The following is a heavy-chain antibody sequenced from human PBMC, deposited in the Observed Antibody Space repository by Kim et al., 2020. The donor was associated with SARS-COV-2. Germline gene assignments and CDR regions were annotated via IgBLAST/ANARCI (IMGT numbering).Heavy chain of an antibody. CDR1: GGSFSGYY. J-gene: IGHJ6*02. CDR3: ARALLGYCSSTSCSYYYYGMDV. CDR2: INHSGST. Sequence: SETLSLTCAVYGGSFSGYYWSWIRQPPGKGLEWIGEINHSGSTNYNPSLKSRVTISVDTSKNQFSLMLSSVTAADTAVYYCARALLGYCSSTSCSYYYYGMDVWGQGTTVTVSS. D-gene: IGHD2-2*01. V-gene: IGHV4-34*01.